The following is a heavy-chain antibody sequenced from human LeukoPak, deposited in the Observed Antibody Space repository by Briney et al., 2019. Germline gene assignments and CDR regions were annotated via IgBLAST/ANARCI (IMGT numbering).Heavy chain of an antibody. V-gene: IGHV3-21*01. CDR1: GFTVSTHY. J-gene: IGHJ4*02. CDR2: ISSSHSYI. D-gene: IGHD6-19*01. CDR3: ARGRSGWYYDY. Sequence: GGSLRLSCAASGFTVSTHYMNWVRQAPGKGLEWVSYISSSHSYIYYADSVKGRFTISRDNAKNSLYLQMNSLRAEDTAVYYCARGRSGWYYDYWGQGTLVTVSS.